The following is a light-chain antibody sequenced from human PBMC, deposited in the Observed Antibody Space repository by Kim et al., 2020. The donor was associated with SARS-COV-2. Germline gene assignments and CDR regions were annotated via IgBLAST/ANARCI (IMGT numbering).Light chain of an antibody. Sequence: QLALTQSPSASASLGASVRLTCTLSSGHSTYAIAWHQQQPGKGPRFLLKNNSDGTHTKGDGIPDRFSGSNSGAERYLSISSLQSEDEADYYCQTWATGIQVFGGGTKLTVL. CDR3: QTWATGIQV. CDR2: NNSDGTH. V-gene: IGLV4-69*01. CDR1: SGHSTYA. J-gene: IGLJ3*02.